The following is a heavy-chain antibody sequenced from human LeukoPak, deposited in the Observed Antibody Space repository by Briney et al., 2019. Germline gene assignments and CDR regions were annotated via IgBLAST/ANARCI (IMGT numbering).Heavy chain of an antibody. CDR2: IDSGDTT. CDR3: ARDRVRAFDI. J-gene: IGHJ3*02. CDR1: GFTFSSNY. Sequence: GGSLRLSCAASGFTFSSNYMSWVRQAPGKGLQWVSIIDSGDTTYYADSVKGRFTISRDDSKNTLYLQMNSLRAEDTAVYYCARDRVRAFDIWGQGTMVTVSS. V-gene: IGHV3-53*01.